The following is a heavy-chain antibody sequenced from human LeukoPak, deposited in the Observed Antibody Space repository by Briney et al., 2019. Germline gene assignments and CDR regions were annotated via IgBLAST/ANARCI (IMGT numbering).Heavy chain of an antibody. Sequence: SETLSLTCAVSGTSFSSYYWSWIRQPPGKGLEWIGEVNHSGYTNDNPSLKSRVTISVDTSKNQFSLRLRSVTAADTAVYFCARVTTGHDFWGQGTLVTVSS. CDR1: GTSFSSYY. J-gene: IGHJ4*02. CDR2: VNHSGYT. CDR3: ARVTTGHDF. D-gene: IGHD4-17*01. V-gene: IGHV4-34*01.